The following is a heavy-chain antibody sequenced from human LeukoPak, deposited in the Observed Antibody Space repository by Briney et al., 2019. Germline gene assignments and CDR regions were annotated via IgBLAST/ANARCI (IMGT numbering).Heavy chain of an antibody. V-gene: IGHV3-30-3*01. CDR2: ISYDGSNK. Sequence: PGRSLRLSCAASGFTFSSYAMHWVRQAPGKGLEWVAVISYDGSNKYYADSVKGRFTISRDNSKNTLYLQMNSLRAEDTAVYYCARDLAVAGQGSLDYWGQGTLVTVSS. D-gene: IGHD6-19*01. CDR3: ARDLAVAGQGSLDY. CDR1: GFTFSSYA. J-gene: IGHJ4*02.